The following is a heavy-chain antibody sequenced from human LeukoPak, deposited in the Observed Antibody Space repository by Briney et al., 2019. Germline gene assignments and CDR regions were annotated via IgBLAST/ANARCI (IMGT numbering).Heavy chain of an antibody. Sequence: PGRSLRLSCAASGFTFDDYAMHWVRQAPGKGLEWVSGISWNSGSIGYADSVKGRFTISRDNAKNSLYLQMNSLRAEDTALYYCAKDLNYYGSGSYSWGQGTLVTVSS. CDR3: AKDLNYYGSGSYS. J-gene: IGHJ5*02. D-gene: IGHD3-10*01. V-gene: IGHV3-9*01. CDR2: ISWNSGSI. CDR1: GFTFDDYA.